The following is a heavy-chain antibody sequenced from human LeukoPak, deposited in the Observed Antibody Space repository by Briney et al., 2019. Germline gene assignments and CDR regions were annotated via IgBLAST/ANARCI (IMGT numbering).Heavy chain of an antibody. J-gene: IGHJ4*02. CDR2: FDPEDGET. CDR3: ATGGMGATWDPTTYYFDY. D-gene: IGHD1-26*01. CDR1: RYTLTELS. V-gene: IGHV1-24*01. Sequence: GASVKVSCKVSRYTLTELSMHWVRQAPGKGLEWMGGFDPEDGETIYAQKFQGRVTMTEDTSTDTAYMELSSLRSEDTAVYYCATGGMGATWDPTTYYFDYWGQGTLVTVSS.